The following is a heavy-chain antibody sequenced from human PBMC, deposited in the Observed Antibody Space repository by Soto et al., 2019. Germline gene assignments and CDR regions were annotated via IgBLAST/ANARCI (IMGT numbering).Heavy chain of an antibody. CDR3: ARDASGYSSSWYSIYYYGMDV. Sequence: GGSLRLSCAASGFTFSSYAMSWVRQAPGKGLEWVSAISGSGGSTYYADSVKGRFTISRDNSKNTLYLQMNSLRAKDTAVYYCARDASGYSSSWYSIYYYGMDVWGQGTTVTVSS. CDR1: GFTFSSYA. J-gene: IGHJ6*02. V-gene: IGHV3-23*01. CDR2: ISGSGGST. D-gene: IGHD6-13*01.